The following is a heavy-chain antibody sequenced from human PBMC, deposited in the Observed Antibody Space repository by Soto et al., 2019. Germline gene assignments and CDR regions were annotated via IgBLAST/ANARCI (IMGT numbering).Heavy chain of an antibody. Sequence: EVQLVESGGGLVQPGGSLRLSCAASGFTLSDHFMDWVRQAPGKGLEWVGRTKHKVSSYATEYAASVKGRFTISRDDSYNSRYQQMSSVRYEGTAVYSCVAYISYYVHWGQGALVTVSS. CDR2: TKHKVSSYAT. CDR3: VAYISYYVH. J-gene: IGHJ4*02. CDR1: GFTLSDHF. V-gene: IGHV3-72*01. D-gene: IGHD1-26*01.